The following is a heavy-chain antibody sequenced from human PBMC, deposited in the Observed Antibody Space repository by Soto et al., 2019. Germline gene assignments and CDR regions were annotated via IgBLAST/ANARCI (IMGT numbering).Heavy chain of an antibody. CDR2: IYWNDDK. D-gene: IGHD3-3*01. Sequence: SGPTLVKPTQTLTLTCTFSGFSLSTSGVGVGWIRQPPGKALEWLALIYWNDDKRYSPSLKSRLTITKDTSKNQVVLTMTNMDPVDTATYYCAHFYDFWSGYSGSRYYGMDVWGQGTTVTVSS. V-gene: IGHV2-5*01. CDR3: AHFYDFWSGYSGSRYYGMDV. CDR1: GFSLSTSGVG. J-gene: IGHJ6*02.